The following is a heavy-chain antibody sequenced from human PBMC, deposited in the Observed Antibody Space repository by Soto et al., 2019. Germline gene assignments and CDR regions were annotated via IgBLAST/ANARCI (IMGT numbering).Heavy chain of an antibody. CDR3: ASRIAARPTTYYYYSMDV. CDR1: GGSISSSSYY. D-gene: IGHD6-6*01. V-gene: IGHV4-39*01. CDR2: IYYSGST. J-gene: IGHJ6*03. Sequence: QLQLQESGPGLVKPSETLSLTCTVSGGSISSSSYYWGWIRQPPGKGLEGIGSIYYSGSTYYNPSLKSRVTISVDTSKNQFSLKLSSVTAADTAVYYCASRIAARPTTYYYYSMDVWGKGTTVTVSS.